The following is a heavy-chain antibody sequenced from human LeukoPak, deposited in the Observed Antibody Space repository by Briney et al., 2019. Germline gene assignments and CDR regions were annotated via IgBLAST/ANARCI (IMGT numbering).Heavy chain of an antibody. Sequence: SQTLSLTCTVSGGSISSGSYYWSWIRQPPGKGLEWIGEIYHSGSTNYNPSLKSRVTISVDKSKNQFSLKLSSVTAADTAVYYCARGSSGIAADLGYWGQGTLVTVSS. CDR2: IYHSGST. CDR1: GGSISSGSYY. J-gene: IGHJ4*02. D-gene: IGHD6-19*01. CDR3: ARGSSGIAADLGY. V-gene: IGHV4-39*07.